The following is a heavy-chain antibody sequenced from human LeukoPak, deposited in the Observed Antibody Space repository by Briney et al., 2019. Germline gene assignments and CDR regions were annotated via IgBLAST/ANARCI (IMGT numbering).Heavy chain of an antibody. D-gene: IGHD3-3*01. Sequence: SETLSLTCTVSGGSISSYYWSWIRQPPGKGLEWIGYIYTSGSTNYNPSLKSRVTISVDTSKNQFSLKLSFVTAADTAVYYCARQASDFWSGLMGFDPWGQGTLVTVSS. CDR1: GGSISSYY. CDR2: IYTSGST. J-gene: IGHJ5*02. V-gene: IGHV4-4*09. CDR3: ARQASDFWSGLMGFDP.